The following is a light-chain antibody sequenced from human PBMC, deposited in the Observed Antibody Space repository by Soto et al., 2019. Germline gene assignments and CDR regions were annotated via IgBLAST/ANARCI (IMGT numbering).Light chain of an antibody. CDR2: GNS. CDR3: QSYDGILSGHYV. J-gene: IGLJ1*01. CDR1: SSNIGAGYD. V-gene: IGLV1-40*01. Sequence: QSVLTQPPSVSGAPGQRVTISCTGISSNIGAGYDVHWYQQLPGTAPKLLIYGNSNRPSGVPDRFSGSKSGTSASLTITGLQAEDEADYYSQSYDGILSGHYVFVTGTKVTVL.